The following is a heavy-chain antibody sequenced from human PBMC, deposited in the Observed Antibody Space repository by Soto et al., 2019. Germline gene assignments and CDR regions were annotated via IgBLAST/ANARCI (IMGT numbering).Heavy chain of an antibody. Sequence: QVQLVESGGGVVQPGRSLRLSCVASGFTFSSYGMHWVRQAPGKGLEWVAIISYDGSNTYYADSVKGRFTISRDNSKNAXYVXMNSLRAEDTSVYYCAKEGGLSGSYYISSSYYFDYWGQGTLVTVSS. CDR2: ISYDGSNT. J-gene: IGHJ4*02. CDR1: GFTFSSYG. V-gene: IGHV3-30*18. D-gene: IGHD1-26*01. CDR3: AKEGGLSGSYYISSSYYFDY.